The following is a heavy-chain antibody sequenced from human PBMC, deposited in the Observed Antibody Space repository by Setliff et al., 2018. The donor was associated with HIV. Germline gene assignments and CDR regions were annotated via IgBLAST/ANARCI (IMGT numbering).Heavy chain of an antibody. J-gene: IGHJ4*02. D-gene: IGHD5-12*01. CDR1: GGSISGSDYY. Sequence: SETLSLTCTVSGGSISGSDYYWAWIRQPPGKGLEWIGSIYYSGTTYYNPSLKSRVTISVDTSKNQFSLKLSSVTAADTAVYYCARELGLGAFDYWGQGTLVTVSS. CDR3: ARELGLGAFDY. CDR2: IYYSGTT. V-gene: IGHV4-39*02.